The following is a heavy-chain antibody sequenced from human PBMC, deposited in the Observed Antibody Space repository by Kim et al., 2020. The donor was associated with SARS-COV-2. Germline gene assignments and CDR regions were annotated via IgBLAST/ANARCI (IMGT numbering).Heavy chain of an antibody. V-gene: IGHV3-74*01. CDR2: IDSDGSST. CDR1: GFTFSNYW. J-gene: IGHJ6*01. D-gene: IGHD6-25*01. CDR3: VKDERRDYYYHYGMDV. Sequence: GGSLRLSCAASGFTFSNYWMHWVRQAPGKGLVWVSRIDSDGSSTAYADSVKGRFTISRDNAKNTLYLQMSSLRVEDTAVYYCVKDERRDYYYHYGMDVWG.